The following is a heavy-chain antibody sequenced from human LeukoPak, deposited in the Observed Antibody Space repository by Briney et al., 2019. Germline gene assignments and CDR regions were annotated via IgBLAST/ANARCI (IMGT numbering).Heavy chain of an antibody. CDR1: GFSFSNHG. J-gene: IGHJ4*02. V-gene: IGHV3-33*01. Sequence: PGRALRLSCVASGFSFSNHGMHWVRQAPGRGLEWVAVIWNDGSYEHYTDSVKGRFTISRDNSKNTLFLQLNSLRPEDTAVYYCARERVGIQWQDYWGQGTLVTVSS. CDR2: IWNDGSYE. D-gene: IGHD5-12*01. CDR3: ARERVGIQWQDY.